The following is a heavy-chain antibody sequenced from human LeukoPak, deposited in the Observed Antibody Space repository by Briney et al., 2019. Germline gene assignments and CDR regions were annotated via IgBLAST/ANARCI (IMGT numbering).Heavy chain of an antibody. CDR2: INHSGST. J-gene: IGHJ4*02. D-gene: IGHD2-15*01. CDR3: ARAGRYRDYY. CDR1: GGSFSGYY. Sequence: SETLSLTCAVYGGSFSGYYWSWIRQPPGKGLEWIGEINHSGSTNYNPSLKSRVTISVDTSKNQFSLKLSSVTAADTAVYYCARAGRYRDYYWGQGTLVTVSS. V-gene: IGHV4-34*01.